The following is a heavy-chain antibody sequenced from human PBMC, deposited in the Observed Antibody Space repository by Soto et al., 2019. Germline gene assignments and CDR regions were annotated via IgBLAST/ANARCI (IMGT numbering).Heavy chain of an antibody. CDR1: GGSVSSYY. CDR2: IYYSGST. D-gene: IGHD6-25*01. V-gene: IGHV4-59*08. Sequence: SETLSLTCTVSGGSVSSYYWSWIRQSPGKGLEWIGNIYYSGSTNYNPSLKSRVTISVDTSKNQFSLKLSSVTAADTAVYYCAGGPRTFWFDPWGQGTLVTVSS. CDR3: AGGPRTFWFDP. J-gene: IGHJ5*02.